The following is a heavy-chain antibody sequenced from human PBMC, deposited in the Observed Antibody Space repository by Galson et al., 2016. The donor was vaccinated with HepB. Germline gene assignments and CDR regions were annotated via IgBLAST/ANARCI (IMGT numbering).Heavy chain of an antibody. V-gene: IGHV3-23*01. D-gene: IGHD1-26*01. Sequence: SLRLSCAASGFTFKTHGLMWVRQAPGKGLEWVSAICGGGGDIHYADSVKDRFTISRDDSKSMLFLQMNSLRVEDTGVYYCAKDHSPWEDSAFDYWGPGTVVTVSS. CDR3: AKDHSPWEDSAFDY. J-gene: IGHJ4*02. CDR2: ICGGGGDI. CDR1: GFTFKTHG.